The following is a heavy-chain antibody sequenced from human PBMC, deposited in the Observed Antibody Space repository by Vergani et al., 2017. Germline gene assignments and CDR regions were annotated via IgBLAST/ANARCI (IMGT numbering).Heavy chain of an antibody. CDR2: IYTADSDT. CDR3: ARHTTYTDS. D-gene: IGHD1-1*01. CDR1: EYSFGNYW. J-gene: IGHJ4*02. V-gene: IGHV5-51*01. Sequence: EVELVPSGPEMRTPGESLKISCKGSEYSFGNYWIGWVRQMPGKGLEWMGIIYTADSDTRYSPSFQGQVTISADKSLSTAFLQWDSLKASDTALYYCARHTTYTDSWGQGTLVTVSS.